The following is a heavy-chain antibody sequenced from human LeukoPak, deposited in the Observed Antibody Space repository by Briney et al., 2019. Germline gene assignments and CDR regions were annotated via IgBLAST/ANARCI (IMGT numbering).Heavy chain of an antibody. CDR3: AKVGVSRYYGMDV. J-gene: IGHJ6*02. CDR1: GFIFDDYA. D-gene: IGHD1-26*01. Sequence: GGSLRLSCVASGFIFDDYAMHWVRQAPGKGLGWVAGISKNSDGRGYGDSAKGRLTISRDNAKSSLHLQMNSLRPQDTGMYYCAKVGVSRYYGMDVWGPRTTVTVSS. V-gene: IGHV3-9*01. CDR2: ISKNSDGR.